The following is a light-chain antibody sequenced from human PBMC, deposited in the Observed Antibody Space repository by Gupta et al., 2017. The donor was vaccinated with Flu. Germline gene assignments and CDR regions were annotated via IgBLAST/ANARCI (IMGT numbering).Light chain of an antibody. CDR1: ALAKRY. J-gene: IGLJ2*01. V-gene: IGLV3-25*02. CDR3: QAADSSGVV. Sequence: SFDLTPPPSVSVSPGQTARITCSGDALAKRYSYWYQQKAGQAPVLVMKKDKGRTAVSPGRFSGSSSGTTVTLTIRGVQAEDEDDYYCQAADSSGVVFGGGTKLTVL. CDR2: KDK.